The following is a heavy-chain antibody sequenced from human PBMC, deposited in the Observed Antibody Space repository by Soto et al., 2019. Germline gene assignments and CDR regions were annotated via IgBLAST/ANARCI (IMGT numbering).Heavy chain of an antibody. Sequence: QVQLVESGGGVVQPRRSLRLSCAASGFTFSSYGMHWVRQAPGKGLEWVAVIWYDGSNKYYADSVKGRFTISRVNSKNTLYLQMNSLRAEDTAVYYCARSSLPTYYDLGYMDVWGKGTTVTVSS. CDR1: GFTFSSYG. D-gene: IGHD3-3*01. CDR3: ARSSLPTYYDLGYMDV. CDR2: IWYDGSNK. J-gene: IGHJ6*03. V-gene: IGHV3-33*01.